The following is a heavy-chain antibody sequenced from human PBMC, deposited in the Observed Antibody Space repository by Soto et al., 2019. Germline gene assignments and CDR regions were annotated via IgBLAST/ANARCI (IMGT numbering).Heavy chain of an antibody. Sequence: QVQLQQWGAGLLKPSETLSLTCAVYGGSFSGYYWSWIRQPPGKGLEWIVEINHSGSTNYNPSLKSRVTISVDTSKNQFSLKLSSVTAADKAVYYCASGTALLWFGGLGNWFDPWGQGTLVTVSS. CDR1: GGSFSGYY. CDR2: INHSGST. J-gene: IGHJ5*02. CDR3: ASGTALLWFGGLGNWFDP. V-gene: IGHV4-34*01. D-gene: IGHD3-10*01.